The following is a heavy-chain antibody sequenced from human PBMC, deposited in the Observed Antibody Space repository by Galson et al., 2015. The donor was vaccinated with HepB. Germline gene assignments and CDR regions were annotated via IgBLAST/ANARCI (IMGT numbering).Heavy chain of an antibody. D-gene: IGHD2-2*01. V-gene: IGHV3-23*01. CDR2: ISGSGGST. Sequence: SLRLSCAVSGFSFSSYAMSWVRQAPGKGLEWVSDISGSGGSTYYADSVKGRFTISRDNSKNTLYLQMNSLRAEDTAEYHCAKGLVSSAISYYYGMEVWGQGTTVTVSS. J-gene: IGHJ6*02. CDR3: AKGLVSSAISYYYGMEV. CDR1: GFSFSSYA.